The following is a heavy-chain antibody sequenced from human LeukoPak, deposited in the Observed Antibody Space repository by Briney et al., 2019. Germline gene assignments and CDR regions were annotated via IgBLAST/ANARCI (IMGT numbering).Heavy chain of an antibody. Sequence: SETLSLTCTVSGGPISSYYWSWIRQPAGKGLEWIGRIYTSGSTNYNPSLKSRVTMSVDTSKNQFSLKLSSVTAADTAVYYCASTAVVVAATSDAFDIWGQGTMVTVSS. CDR2: IYTSGST. D-gene: IGHD2-15*01. J-gene: IGHJ3*02. CDR3: ASTAVVVAATSDAFDI. CDR1: GGPISSYY. V-gene: IGHV4-4*07.